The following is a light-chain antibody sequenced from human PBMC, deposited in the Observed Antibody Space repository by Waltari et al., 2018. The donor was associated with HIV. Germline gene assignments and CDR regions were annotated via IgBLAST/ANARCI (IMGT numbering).Light chain of an antibody. CDR2: WAS. J-gene: IGKJ4*01. Sequence: DIVMTQSPDSLAVSLGERATINCKSCPSVLYSSNNQNYLAWYQQKPGQPPKLLIYWASTRESGVPDRFSGSGSGTDFTLTISSLQAEDVAVYYCQQYYSTPLTFGGGTKVEIK. V-gene: IGKV4-1*01. CDR3: QQYYSTPLT. CDR1: PSVLYSSNNQNY.